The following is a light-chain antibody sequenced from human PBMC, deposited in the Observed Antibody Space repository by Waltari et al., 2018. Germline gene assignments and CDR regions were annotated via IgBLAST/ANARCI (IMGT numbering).Light chain of an antibody. Sequence: DVVLTQSPLSLPVTLGQPGSISCRSSQSLLSSDGNTYFNWFQQRPGQSPRRLVYKVSNRDSGVPDRFSGSGSGTIFTLRISRVEAEDVGVYYCMQGTLRPWTFGQGTKVEIK. CDR3: MQGTLRPWT. CDR1: QSLLSSDGNTY. V-gene: IGKV2-30*01. CDR2: KVS. J-gene: IGKJ1*01.